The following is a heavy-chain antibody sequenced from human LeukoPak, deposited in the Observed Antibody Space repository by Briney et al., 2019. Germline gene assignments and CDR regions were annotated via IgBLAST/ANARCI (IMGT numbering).Heavy chain of an antibody. CDR3: ARGMVGATLLSFDY. Sequence: SETLSLTCAVYGGSFSGYYWSWIRQPPGKGLEWIGEINHSGSTNYSPSLKSRVTISVATSKNQFSLKLSSVTAADTAVYYCARGMVGATLLSFDYWGQGTLVTVSS. CDR1: GGSFSGYY. CDR2: INHSGST. D-gene: IGHD1-26*01. J-gene: IGHJ4*02. V-gene: IGHV4-34*01.